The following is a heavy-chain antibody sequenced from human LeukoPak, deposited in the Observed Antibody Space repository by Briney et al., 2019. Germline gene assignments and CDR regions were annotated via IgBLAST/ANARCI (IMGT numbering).Heavy chain of an antibody. J-gene: IGHJ4*02. V-gene: IGHV4-59*01. D-gene: IGHD6-19*01. Sequence: SETLSLTCTDSGGSIRGYYWTWIRQPPGKGLEWVGYVYYSGSTNYNPSLKSRVTISVDTSINQFSLNLSSVTAADTAVYYCARYDSGWFYFDFWGQGTLVTVSS. CDR3: ARYDSGWFYFDF. CDR1: GGSIRGYY. CDR2: VYYSGST.